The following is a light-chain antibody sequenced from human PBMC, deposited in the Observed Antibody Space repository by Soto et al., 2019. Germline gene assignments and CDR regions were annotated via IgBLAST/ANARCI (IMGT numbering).Light chain of an antibody. CDR1: QGISTW. Sequence: DIQMTQSPSSVSASVGDRVTITCRASQGISTWLAWYQQKPGQAPKLLIYAASSLQSGVSSRFSGSGSGTDFTLTISSLQPEDFATYYSLQSDSFPHTFGPGTTLHIK. V-gene: IGKV1-12*01. CDR3: LQSDSFPHT. J-gene: IGKJ2*01. CDR2: AAS.